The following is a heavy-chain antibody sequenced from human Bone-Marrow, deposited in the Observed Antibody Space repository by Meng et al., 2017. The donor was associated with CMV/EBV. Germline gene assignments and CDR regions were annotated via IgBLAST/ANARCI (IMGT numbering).Heavy chain of an antibody. CDR1: GYTFTSYD. D-gene: IGHD3-10*01. V-gene: IGHV1-8*01. J-gene: IGHJ6*02. CDR2: MNPNSGNT. Sequence: ASVKVSCKASGYTFTSYDINWVRQAAGQGLEWMGWMNPNSGNTGYAQKFQGRVTITRSTSTSTAYLELNSLRSEDTAVYYCARDQGYGSGSYYYYYYYGMDVWGQGTTVTVSS. CDR3: ARDQGYGSGSYYYYYYYGMDV.